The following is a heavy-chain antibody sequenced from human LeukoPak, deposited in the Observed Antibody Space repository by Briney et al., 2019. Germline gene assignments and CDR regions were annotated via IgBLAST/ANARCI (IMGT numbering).Heavy chain of an antibody. CDR3: ARDWEGWNAIDY. J-gene: IGHJ4*02. D-gene: IGHD1-1*01. V-gene: IGHV1-46*01. Sequence: ASVTVSCKASGYTFTSYYMRWVRQAPGQGLEWMGIINPSGGSTSYAQKFQGRVTMTRDTSTSTVYMELSSLRSEDTAVYYCARDWEGWNAIDYWGQGTLVTVSS. CDR1: GYTFTSYY. CDR2: INPSGGST.